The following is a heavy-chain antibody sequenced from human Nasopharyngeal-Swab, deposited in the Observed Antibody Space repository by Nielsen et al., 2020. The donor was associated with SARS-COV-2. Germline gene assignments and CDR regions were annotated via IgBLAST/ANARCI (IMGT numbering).Heavy chain of an antibody. CDR1: GFSLSNYW. CDR3: VRDGSGARLDL. J-gene: IGHJ2*01. D-gene: IGHD3-10*01. CDR2: INNEGTST. V-gene: IGHV3-74*01. Sequence: GGSLRLSCAASGFSLSNYWMHWVRQGPGKGLVWVARINNEGTSTSYADSVKGRITISRDNAKNTLYVQMNSLKAEDTAVYYCVRDGSGARLDLWGRGTLVTVSS.